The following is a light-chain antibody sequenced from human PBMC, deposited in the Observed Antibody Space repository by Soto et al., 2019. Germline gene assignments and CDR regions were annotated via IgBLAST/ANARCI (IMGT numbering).Light chain of an antibody. V-gene: IGKV1-39*01. J-gene: IGKJ1*01. Sequence: DIQMTQSPSSLSASVGDRVTITCRASQSISTYLNWYQQKPGKAPKLPIYTASTLQSGVPSRFSGSGSRTDFTLTISSLHPEDFATYYCQQSYSSTRTFGQGTKVEVK. CDR2: TAS. CDR3: QQSYSSTRT. CDR1: QSISTY.